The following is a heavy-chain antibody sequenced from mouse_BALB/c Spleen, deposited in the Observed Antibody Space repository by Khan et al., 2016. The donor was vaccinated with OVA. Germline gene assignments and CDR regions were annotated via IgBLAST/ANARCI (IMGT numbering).Heavy chain of an antibody. CDR1: GYTFTSYW. Sequence: QVQLKQSGAELANPGASVKMSCKASGYTFTSYWMHWVKQRPGQGLEWIGYINPSSGYTEYTQNFRDKATLTADKSSSTAYMQLSSLTSEDSAVYYCARDRIDYWGQGTTLTVSS. V-gene: IGHV1-7*01. CDR2: INPSSGYT. J-gene: IGHJ2*01. CDR3: ARDRIDY.